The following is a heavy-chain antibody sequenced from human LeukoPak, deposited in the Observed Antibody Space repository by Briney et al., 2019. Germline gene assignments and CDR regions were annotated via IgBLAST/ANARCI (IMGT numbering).Heavy chain of an antibody. V-gene: IGHV3-43D*03. D-gene: IGHD2/OR15-2a*01. CDR1: GFTFDNYG. J-gene: IGHJ4*02. CDR3: AKEKHTYGPIDY. CDR2: ITWDGVTS. Sequence: GGSLRLSCAAAGFTFDNYGIHWVRQTPGRGLEWVSFITWDGVTSYFADSVKGRFTISRDNRENSLYLQMNRLRPDDTALYYCAKEKHTYGPIDYWGQGTPVTVSS.